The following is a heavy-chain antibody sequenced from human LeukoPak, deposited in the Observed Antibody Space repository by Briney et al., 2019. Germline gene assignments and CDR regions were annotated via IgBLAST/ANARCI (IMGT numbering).Heavy chain of an antibody. CDR2: IYYSGST. CDR1: GGSISSSSYY. J-gene: IGHJ4*02. D-gene: IGHD3-10*01. CDR3: ANTDDIYYYFDY. V-gene: IGHV4-39*01. Sequence: SETLSLTCTVSGGSISSSSYYWGWIRQPPGKGLEWIGSIYYSGSTYYNPSLKSRVTISADTSKNQFSLKLSSLTAADTAVYYCANTDDIYYYFDYWGQGTLVTVSS.